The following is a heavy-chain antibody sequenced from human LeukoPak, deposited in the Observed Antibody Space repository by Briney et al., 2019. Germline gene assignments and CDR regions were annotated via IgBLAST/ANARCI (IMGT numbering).Heavy chain of an antibody. J-gene: IGHJ6*02. V-gene: IGHV4-34*01. D-gene: IGHD3-3*01. Sequence: SETLSLTCAVYGGSFSGYYWSWIRQPPGKGLEWIGEINHGGSTNYNPSLKSRVTISVDTSKNQFSLKLSSVTAADTAVYYCASGPLQPFWGGYPDYYYGMDVWGQGTTVTVSS. CDR1: GGSFSGYY. CDR3: ASGPLQPFWGGYPDYYYGMDV. CDR2: INHGGST.